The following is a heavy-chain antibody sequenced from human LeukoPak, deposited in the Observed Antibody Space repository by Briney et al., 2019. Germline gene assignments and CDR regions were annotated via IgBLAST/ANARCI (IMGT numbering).Heavy chain of an antibody. CDR1: GFTFSSYS. CDR3: ARDGVVGATSIYYFDF. J-gene: IGHJ4*02. CDR2: ISSSSPYI. D-gene: IGHD1-26*01. Sequence: GGSLRLSCVVSGFTFSSYSMNWVRQAPGKGLEWVSSISSSSPYIYYADSVKGRFTISRDNAENSLYLQINSLRVEDTAVYYCARDGVVGATSIYYFDFWGQGTLVTVSS. V-gene: IGHV3-21*01.